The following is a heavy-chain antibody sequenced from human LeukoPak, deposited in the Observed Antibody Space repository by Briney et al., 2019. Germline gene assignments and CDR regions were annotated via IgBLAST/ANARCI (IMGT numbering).Heavy chain of an antibody. V-gene: IGHV3-21*01. CDR2: ISSSSSYI. CDR1: GFTFSSYT. D-gene: IGHD5-12*01. J-gene: IGHJ4*02. CDR3: VRETGWLFDF. Sequence: PGGSLRLSCAASGFTFSSYTMNWVRQAPGKGLEWVSFISSSSSYIYYADSMKGRFTISRDNAKNSLYLQMNSLGAEDTAVYYCVRETGWLFDFWGQGTLVIVSS.